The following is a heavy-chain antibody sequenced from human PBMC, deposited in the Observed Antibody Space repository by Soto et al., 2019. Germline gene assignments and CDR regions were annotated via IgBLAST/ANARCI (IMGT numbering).Heavy chain of an antibody. CDR3: ARVSVGGYYYYYGMDV. V-gene: IGHV4-59*01. D-gene: IGHD3-16*01. J-gene: IGHJ6*02. CDR2: IYYSGST. CDR1: GGSISSYY. Sequence: SETLSLTCTVSGGSISSYYWSWIRQPPGKGLEWIGYIYYSGSTNYNPSLKSRVTISVDTSKNQFSLKLSSVTAADTAVYYCARVSVGGYYYYYGMDVWGQGTTVTVSS.